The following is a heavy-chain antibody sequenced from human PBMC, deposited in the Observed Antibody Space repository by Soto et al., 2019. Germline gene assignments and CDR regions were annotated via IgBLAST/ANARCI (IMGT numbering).Heavy chain of an antibody. CDR2: IYHSGST. V-gene: IGHV4-30-2*01. J-gene: IGHJ4*02. D-gene: IGHD3-22*01. CDR3: ARGSDRNGYYEGFDY. Sequence: QLQLQESGSGLVKPSQTLSLTCGVSGGSISSSTYSWNWIRQPPGKGLEWIGRIYHSGSTNYNPSLKSRVTISVDRSKNEFSLKLSSVTAADSAVYYCARGSDRNGYYEGFDYWGQGTLATVSS. CDR1: GGSISSSTYS.